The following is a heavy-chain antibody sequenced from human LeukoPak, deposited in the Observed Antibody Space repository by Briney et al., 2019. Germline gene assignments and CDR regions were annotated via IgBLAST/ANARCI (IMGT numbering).Heavy chain of an antibody. CDR2: IFHSGST. J-gene: IGHJ4*02. D-gene: IGHD3-22*01. Sequence: SETLSLTCTVSGGSISTYYWSWIRQPPGKGLEWIGYIFHSGSTNYNPSLKSRVTISVDTPQNQFSLKLSSVTAADTAVYYCARHLYYYDSSGYCPFDYWGQGTLVTVSS. V-gene: IGHV4-59*08. CDR3: ARHLYYYDSSGYCPFDY. CDR1: GGSISTYY.